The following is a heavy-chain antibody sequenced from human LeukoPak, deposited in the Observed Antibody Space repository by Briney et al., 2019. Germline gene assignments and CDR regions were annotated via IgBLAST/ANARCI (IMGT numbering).Heavy chain of an antibody. CDR2: IYYRGST. V-gene: IGHV4-59*01. CDR1: GGSMSSYY. Sequence: SETLSLSCTVSGGSMSSYYWSWIRQPPGKGLEWIGYIYYRGSTNYNPSLKSRVTISLDTSKNQFSLKLRSVTAADTAVYYCARDRGYSYAFDYWGQGTLVTVSS. J-gene: IGHJ4*02. D-gene: IGHD5-18*01. CDR3: ARDRGYSYAFDY.